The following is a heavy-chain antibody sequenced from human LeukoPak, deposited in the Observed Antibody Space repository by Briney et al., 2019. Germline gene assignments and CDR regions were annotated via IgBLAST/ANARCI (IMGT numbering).Heavy chain of an antibody. Sequence: GGSLRLSCAASGFTFSSYAMHWVRQAPGKGLEWVAFIRYDGSNKYYADSVKGRFTISRDNSKNTLYLQMNSLRAEDTAVYYCARDRIAAAGNHYNWFDPWGQGTLVTVSS. CDR2: IRYDGSNK. D-gene: IGHD6-13*01. J-gene: IGHJ5*02. CDR3: ARDRIAAAGNHYNWFDP. CDR1: GFTFSSYA. V-gene: IGHV3-30*02.